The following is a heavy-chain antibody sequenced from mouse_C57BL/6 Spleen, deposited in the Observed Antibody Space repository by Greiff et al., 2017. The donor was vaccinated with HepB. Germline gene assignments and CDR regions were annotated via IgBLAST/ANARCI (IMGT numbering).Heavy chain of an antibody. J-gene: IGHJ4*01. D-gene: IGHD1-1*01. Sequence: QVQLKQPGAELVKPGASVKVSCKASGYTFTSYWMHWVKQRPGQGLEWIGRIHPSDSDTNYNQKFKGKATLTVDKSSSTAYMQLSSLTSEDSAVYYCAIPYYYGSSDYAMDYWGQGTSVTVSS. CDR2: IHPSDSDT. CDR3: AIPYYYGSSDYAMDY. V-gene: IGHV1-74*01. CDR1: GYTFTSYW.